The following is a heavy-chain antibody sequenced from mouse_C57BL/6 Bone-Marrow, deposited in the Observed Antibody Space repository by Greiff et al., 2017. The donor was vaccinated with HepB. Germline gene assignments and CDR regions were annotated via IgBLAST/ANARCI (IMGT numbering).Heavy chain of an antibody. Sequence: EVQLQQSGPVLVKPGASVKMSCKASGYTFTDYYMNWVKQSHGKSLEWIGVINPYNGGTSYNQKFKGKATLTVDKSSSTAYMELNSLTSEDSAVYYCARSADYYGSSYKGSWGQGTTLTVSS. J-gene: IGHJ2*01. D-gene: IGHD1-1*01. CDR3: ARSADYYGSSYKGS. CDR1: GYTFTDYY. CDR2: INPYNGGT. V-gene: IGHV1-19*01.